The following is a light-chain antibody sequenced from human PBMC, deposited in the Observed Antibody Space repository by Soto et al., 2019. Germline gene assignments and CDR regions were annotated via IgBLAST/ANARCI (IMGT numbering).Light chain of an antibody. CDR1: SSDVGGYNY. J-gene: IGLJ1*01. V-gene: IGLV2-11*01. CDR2: DVS. Sequence: QSALTQPRSVSESPGQSVTISCTGNSSDVGGYNYVSWYQQHPGKAPKVMIYDVSKRPSGVPDRFSGCKSGNTASLTISGLQAEDEADYYCYSYAGSSYVFGTGTKVTVL. CDR3: YSYAGSSYV.